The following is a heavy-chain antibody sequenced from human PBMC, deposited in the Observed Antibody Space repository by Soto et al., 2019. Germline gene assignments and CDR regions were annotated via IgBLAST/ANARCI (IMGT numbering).Heavy chain of an antibody. J-gene: IGHJ4*02. V-gene: IGHV3-23*01. Sequence: GGSLRLSCAASGFTFSSFAMSWVRQAPGKGLEWVSAISGGGGKTDYADPVKGRFTISRDNSKNTLYLHINSLRAEDTAVYYCARAPRGYSSSDYWGQGTLVTVSS. CDR2: ISGGGGKT. CDR3: ARAPRGYSSSDY. D-gene: IGHD6-6*01. CDR1: GFTFSSFA.